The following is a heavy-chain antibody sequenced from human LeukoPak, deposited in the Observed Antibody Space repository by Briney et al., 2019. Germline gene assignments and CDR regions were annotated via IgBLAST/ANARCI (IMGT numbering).Heavy chain of an antibody. CDR1: GGSITSDY. Sequence: PSETLSLTCSVSGGSITSDYWSWIRQSPGKGLEWIGFIYDSGSTIYNPSLKGRVTISVDTSKNQFSLKLRSVTAADTAIYYCAMSPPRGAWFDPWGQGTLVTVSS. D-gene: IGHD4/OR15-4a*01. V-gene: IGHV4-4*09. CDR2: IYDSGST. J-gene: IGHJ5*02. CDR3: AMSPPRGAWFDP.